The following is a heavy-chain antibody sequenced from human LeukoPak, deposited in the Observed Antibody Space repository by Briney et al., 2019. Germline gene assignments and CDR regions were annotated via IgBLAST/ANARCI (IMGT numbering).Heavy chain of an antibody. CDR3: ARRLTQYDCFDP. CDR1: GDSVSSNSVA. D-gene: IGHD2-2*01. Sequence: SQTLSLTCAISGDSVSSNSVAWNWIRQSPSRGLEWLGRTYYRSTWYNDYAVSVRGRITVNPDTSKNQFSLHLNSVTPEDTAVYYCARRLTQYDCFDPWGQGILVTVSS. J-gene: IGHJ5*02. CDR2: TYYRSTWYN. V-gene: IGHV6-1*01.